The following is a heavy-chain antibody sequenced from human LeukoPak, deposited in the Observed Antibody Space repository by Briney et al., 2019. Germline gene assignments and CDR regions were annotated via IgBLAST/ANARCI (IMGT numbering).Heavy chain of an antibody. D-gene: IGHD2-2*01. V-gene: IGHV3-49*04. CDR1: GFTFGDYA. CDR2: TRSKAYGGTT. Sequence: GGSLRLSCTASGFTFGDYAMSWVRQAPGKGLEWVGFTRSKAYGGTTEYAASVKGRFTISRDDSKSIAYLQMNSLKTEDTAVYYCTRGPQDIVVVPAADDYWGQGTLVTVSS. CDR3: TRGPQDIVVVPAADDY. J-gene: IGHJ4*02.